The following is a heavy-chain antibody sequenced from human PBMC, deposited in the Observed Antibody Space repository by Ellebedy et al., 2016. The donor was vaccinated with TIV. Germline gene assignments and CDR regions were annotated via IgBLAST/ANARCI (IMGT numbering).Heavy chain of an antibody. Sequence: SVKVSXKASGGTFSSYAISWVRQAPGQGLEWMGGIIPIFGTANYAQKFQGRVTITADESTSTAYMELSSLRSEDTAVYYCARVKYYDSSGYYYFDYWGQGTLVTVSS. CDR1: GGTFSSYA. J-gene: IGHJ4*02. CDR3: ARVKYYDSSGYYYFDY. V-gene: IGHV1-69*13. D-gene: IGHD3-22*01. CDR2: IIPIFGTA.